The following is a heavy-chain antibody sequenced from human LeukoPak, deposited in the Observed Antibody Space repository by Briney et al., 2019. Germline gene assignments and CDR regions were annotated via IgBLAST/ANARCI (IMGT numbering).Heavy chain of an antibody. V-gene: IGHV4-31*03. CDR2: IYYSGST. J-gene: IGHJ5*02. CDR3: VRGYCSSTLGTCWFDP. CDR1: GGSISSGGYY. Sequence: SQTLSLTCTVSGGSISSGGYYWSWIRQHPGKGLEWIGYIYYSGSTYYNPSLKSRVTVSVDTSKNQFSLKLSSVTAADTAVYYCVRGYCSSTLGTCWFDPWGQGTLVTVSS. D-gene: IGHD2-2*01.